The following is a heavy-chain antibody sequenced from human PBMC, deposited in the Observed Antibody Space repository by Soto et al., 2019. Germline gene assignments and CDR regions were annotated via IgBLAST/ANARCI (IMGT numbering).Heavy chain of an antibody. V-gene: IGHV1-69*01. CDR2: IIPTFGAA. Sequence: QVQLVQSGAEVRKPGSSVKVSCKASGDTFSRNSINWLRQAPGQGPEYMGGIIPTFGAANYAQRFQGRLTISADESTTTIYMELTSLRHEDTAIYYCTTPYSGHDFLFEHWGQGTLVTVSS. D-gene: IGHD5-12*01. CDR3: TTPYSGHDFLFEH. CDR1: GDTFSRNS. J-gene: IGHJ4*02.